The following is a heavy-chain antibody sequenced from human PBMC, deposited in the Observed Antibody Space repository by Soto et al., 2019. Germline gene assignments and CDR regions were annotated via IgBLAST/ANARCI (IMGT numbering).Heavy chain of an antibody. CDR3: AKDRVTIFGVVRYGMDV. D-gene: IGHD3-3*01. V-gene: IGHV3-23*01. J-gene: IGHJ6*01. CDR2: ISGSGGST. CDR1: VFIFSIYA. Sequence: PWGSLRVSCASSVFIFSIYAMSWVRQAPGKGLEWVSAISGSGGSTYYADSVKGRFTISRDNSKNTLYLQMKSLRAEDTAVYYCAKDRVTIFGVVRYGMDVWGQGTTVTVSS.